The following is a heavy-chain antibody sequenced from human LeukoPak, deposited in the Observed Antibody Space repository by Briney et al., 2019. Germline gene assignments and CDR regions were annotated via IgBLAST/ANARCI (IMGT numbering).Heavy chain of an antibody. Sequence: KPSQTLSLTCTVSGGSISSGGYYWSCIRQHPGKGLEWIGYIYYSGSTYYNPSLKSRVTISVDTSENQFSLKLSSVTAADTAVYYCARDFYYYDSSGYSQFYFDYWGQGTLVTVSS. CDR1: GGSISSGGYY. V-gene: IGHV4-31*03. D-gene: IGHD3-22*01. J-gene: IGHJ4*02. CDR3: ARDFYYYDSSGYSQFYFDY. CDR2: IYYSGST.